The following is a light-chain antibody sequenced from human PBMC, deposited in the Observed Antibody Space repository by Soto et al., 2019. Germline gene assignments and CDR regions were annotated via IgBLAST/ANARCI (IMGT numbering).Light chain of an antibody. CDR1: QSVGGD. CDR3: QQYNAWPRT. Sequence: EVVMTQSPVTLSVSPGERETLSCRASQSVGGDLAWYQQTPGQTPRLLIYGAFTRATGVVARFSGAGSGTEFNLTVDIVQSEDVAIYYCQQYNAWPRTFGQGTKLEI. CDR2: GAF. V-gene: IGKV3-15*01. J-gene: IGKJ2*01.